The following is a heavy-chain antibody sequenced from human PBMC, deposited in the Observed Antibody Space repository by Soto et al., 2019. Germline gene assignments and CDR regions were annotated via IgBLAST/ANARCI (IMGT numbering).Heavy chain of an antibody. CDR2: ISSSGSLI. D-gene: IGHD4-17*01. CDR1: CFSFSGCC. J-gene: IGHJ4*02. V-gene: IGHV3-48*03. Sequence: PXGCLRLTRSASCFSFSGCCMNWVRQAPGKGLEWISYISSSGSLIYYADSLKGRFTISRDNAKNSLYLQMNSLRAEDTAVYYCATTVTTVDHWGQGTLVTVSS. CDR3: ATTVTTVDH.